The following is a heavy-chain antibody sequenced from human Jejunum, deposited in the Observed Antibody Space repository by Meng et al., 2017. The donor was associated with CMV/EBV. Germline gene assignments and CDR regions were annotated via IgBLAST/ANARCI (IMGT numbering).Heavy chain of an antibody. Sequence: KTAGNTFTSYYMHWVRQEPGQGLEWMGLINTSGGSTSYAQKFQGRVTMTRDTSTSMVFMDLSSLRSEDTAVYYCARQGGYSGSSFDYWGQGTLVTVSS. D-gene: IGHD6-6*01. V-gene: IGHV1-46*01. CDR1: GNTFTSYY. J-gene: IGHJ4*02. CDR3: ARQGGYSGSSFDY. CDR2: INTSGGST.